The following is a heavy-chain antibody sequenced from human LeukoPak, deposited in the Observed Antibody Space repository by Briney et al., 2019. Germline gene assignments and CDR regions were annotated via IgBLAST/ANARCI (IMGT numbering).Heavy chain of an antibody. J-gene: IGHJ6*03. CDR1: GYTFTSYY. CDR3: ARDSIAAAGGYYYYYYMDV. V-gene: IGHV1-46*01. Sequence: GASVKVSCKASGYTFTSYYMHWVRRAPGQGLEWMGIINPSGGSTRYAQKFQGRVTMTRDMSTRTVYMELSSLRSEDTAVYYCARDSIAAAGGYYYYYYMDVWGKGTTVTVSS. D-gene: IGHD6-13*01. CDR2: INPSGGST.